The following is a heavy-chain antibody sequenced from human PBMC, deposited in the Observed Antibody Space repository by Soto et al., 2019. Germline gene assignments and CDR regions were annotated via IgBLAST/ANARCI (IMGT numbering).Heavy chain of an antibody. CDR3: ARIKRSPAAELDS. V-gene: IGHV5-51*01. CDR1: GDTFSTYC. Sequence: GESLTISCKASGDTFSTYCIAWVLQLPGKGLEWMGIIYPGDSDTRYRPSFEGQVTVSVDKANDTAYLTWSSLKTSDTAMYYCARIKRSPAAELDSWGQGTLVTVSS. CDR2: IYPGDSDT. D-gene: IGHD6-25*01. J-gene: IGHJ4*02.